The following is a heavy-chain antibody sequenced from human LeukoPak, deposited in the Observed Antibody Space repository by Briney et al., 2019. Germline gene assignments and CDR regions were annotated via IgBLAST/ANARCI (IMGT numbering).Heavy chain of an antibody. J-gene: IGHJ4*02. CDR3: ARVRWELLPFDY. D-gene: IGHD1-26*01. V-gene: IGHV4-34*01. Sequence: SETLSLTCAVYGGSFSGYYWSWIRQPPGKGLEWIGEINHSGSTYYNPSLKSRVTISVDTSKNQFSLKLSSVTAADTAVYYCARVRWELLPFDYWGQGTLVTVSS. CDR2: INHSGST. CDR1: GGSFSGYY.